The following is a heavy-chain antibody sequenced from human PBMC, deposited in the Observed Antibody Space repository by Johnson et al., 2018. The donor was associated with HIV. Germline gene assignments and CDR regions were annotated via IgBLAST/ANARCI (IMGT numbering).Heavy chain of an antibody. Sequence: QVQLVESVGGVVQPGRSLTLSCTPSGFTFDDYGMHWVRQAPGRGLEWVALIWYDGRNKYYEDSVKGRFTISRDNSKNTLFLQMINLRAEDTAVYYCVKVGLVGGKEGVGAFDIWGPGTMVTVSS. CDR2: IWYDGRNK. CDR1: GFTFDDYG. V-gene: IGHV3-33*06. D-gene: IGHD1-26*01. CDR3: VKVGLVGGKEGVGAFDI. J-gene: IGHJ3*02.